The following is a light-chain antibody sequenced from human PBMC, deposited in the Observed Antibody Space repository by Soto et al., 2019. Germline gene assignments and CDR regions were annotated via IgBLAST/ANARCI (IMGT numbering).Light chain of an antibody. J-gene: IGLJ1*01. Sequence: QSVLTQPHSASGTPGQRGTISCSGSSSNIGTSSVHWFQQLPGTAPKLLISTTNQRPSGVPERFSGSKSGTSASLAISGLQFEDEDDYYCAAWDDSLNGHVLGTGTKLAVL. CDR2: TTN. CDR1: SSNIGTSS. CDR3: AAWDDSLNGHV. V-gene: IGLV1-44*01.